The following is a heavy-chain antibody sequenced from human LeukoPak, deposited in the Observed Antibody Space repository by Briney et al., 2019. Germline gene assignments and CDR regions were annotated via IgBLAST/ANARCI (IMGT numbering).Heavy chain of an antibody. V-gene: IGHV4-59*01. CDR3: AREGYFDTSGYFEY. Sequence: SETLSLTCSVSGGFMTSYYWSWIRQTPVKGLEWIGYIYYSGSTNYNPSFRSRATISVDKSNNRFSLKLSAVTAADSAIYYCAREGYFDTSGYFEYWGQGIPVTVSP. CDR2: IYYSGST. CDR1: GGFMTSYY. J-gene: IGHJ4*02. D-gene: IGHD3-22*01.